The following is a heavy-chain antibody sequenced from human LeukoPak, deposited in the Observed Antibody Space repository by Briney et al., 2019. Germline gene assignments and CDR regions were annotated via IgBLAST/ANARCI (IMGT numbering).Heavy chain of an antibody. J-gene: IGHJ4*02. D-gene: IGHD1-1*01. V-gene: IGHV3-23*01. CDR3: AKAPQLERPDFDY. Sequence: GTLSLTCAVSGGSISSSNWWSWVRQAPGKGLEWVSAISGSGGSTYYADSVKGRFTISRDNSKNTLYLQMNSLRAEDTAVYYCAKAPQLERPDFDYWGQGTLVTVSS. CDR2: ISGSGGST. CDR1: GGSISSSN.